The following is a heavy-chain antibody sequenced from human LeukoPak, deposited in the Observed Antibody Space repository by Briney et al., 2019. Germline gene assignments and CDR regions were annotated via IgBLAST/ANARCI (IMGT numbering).Heavy chain of an antibody. CDR1: GFTFSSYE. Sequence: PGGSLRLSCAASGFTFSSYEMNWVRQAPGKGLEWVSYISSSGSTIYYADSVKGRFTISRDNAKNSLYLQMNSLRAEDTALYYCAKGPPGFGDLLDVRNYWGQGILVTVSS. J-gene: IGHJ4*02. CDR2: ISSSGSTI. CDR3: AKGPPGFGDLLDVRNY. V-gene: IGHV3-48*03. D-gene: IGHD3-10*01.